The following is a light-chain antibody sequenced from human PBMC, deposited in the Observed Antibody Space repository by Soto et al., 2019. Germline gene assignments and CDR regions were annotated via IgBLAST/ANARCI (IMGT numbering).Light chain of an antibody. V-gene: IGKV3-20*01. Sequence: EIVLTQSPDTLSLSPGERATPSCRASQSVSSSYLAWYQQTPGQAPRLLIYGTSNRATGIPDRFSGSGSGTDFTLTISRLEPEDFAVYYCQQYGNSRWTFGQGTKVEIK. CDR1: QSVSSSY. J-gene: IGKJ1*01. CDR2: GTS. CDR3: QQYGNSRWT.